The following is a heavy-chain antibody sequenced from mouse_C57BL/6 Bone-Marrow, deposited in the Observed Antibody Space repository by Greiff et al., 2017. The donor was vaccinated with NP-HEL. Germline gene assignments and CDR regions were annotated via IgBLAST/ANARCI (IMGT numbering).Heavy chain of an antibody. CDR3: ARGSLLLRSYFDV. Sequence: QVQLQQSGAELVKPGASVKISCKASGYAFSSYWMNWVKQRPGKGLEWIGQIYPGDGDTNYNGKFKGKATLTADKSSSTAYMQLSSLTSEDSAVYFCARGSLLLRSYFDVWGTGTTVTVSS. V-gene: IGHV1-80*01. CDR2: IYPGDGDT. CDR1: GYAFSSYW. D-gene: IGHD1-1*01. J-gene: IGHJ1*03.